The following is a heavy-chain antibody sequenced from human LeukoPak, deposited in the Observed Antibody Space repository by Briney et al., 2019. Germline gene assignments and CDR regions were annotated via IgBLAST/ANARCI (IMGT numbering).Heavy chain of an antibody. V-gene: IGHV3-23*01. Sequence: PGGSLRLSCAASGFTFSSYAMSWVRQAPGKGLEWVSAISGSGGSTYYADSVKGRFTISRDKSKNTLYLQMNSLRAEDTAVYYCAKDTSSSWTSIPFDYWGQGTLVTVSS. CDR3: AKDTSSSWTSIPFDY. D-gene: IGHD6-13*01. CDR1: GFTFSSYA. J-gene: IGHJ4*02. CDR2: ISGSGGST.